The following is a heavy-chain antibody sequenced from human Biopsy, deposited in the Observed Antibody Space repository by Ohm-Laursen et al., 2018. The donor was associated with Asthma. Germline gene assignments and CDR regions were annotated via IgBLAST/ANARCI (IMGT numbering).Heavy chain of an antibody. V-gene: IGHV7-4-1*02. CDR3: ARMISYYHEMRAPFFDN. CDR1: GYTVTRYA. D-gene: IGHD3-22*01. CDR2: INTNTGNP. J-gene: IGHJ4*02. Sequence: ASVKVSCKASGYTVTRYAINWVRQAPGQGLEWMGWINTNTGNPTYAQGFTGRFVFSLDTSVNTAHLQISSLKAEDTAVYYCARMISYYHEMRAPFFDNWGQGTLVTVSS.